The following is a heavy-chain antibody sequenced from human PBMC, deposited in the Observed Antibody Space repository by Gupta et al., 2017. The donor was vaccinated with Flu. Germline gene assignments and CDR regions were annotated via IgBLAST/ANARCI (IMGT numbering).Heavy chain of an antibody. CDR2: INHSGST. Sequence: QVQLQQWGAGLLKPSETLSLTCAVYGGSFSGYYWSWIRQPPGKGLEWIGEINHSGSTNYNPSLKSRVTISVDTSKNQFSLKLSSVTAADTAVYYCARDRLVVMKGAFDIWGQGTMVTVSS. J-gene: IGHJ3*02. D-gene: IGHD2-21*01. CDR3: ARDRLVVMKGAFDI. CDR1: GGSFSGYY. V-gene: IGHV4-34*01.